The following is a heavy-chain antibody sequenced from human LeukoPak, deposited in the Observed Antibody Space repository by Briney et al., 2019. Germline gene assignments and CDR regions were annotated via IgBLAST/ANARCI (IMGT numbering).Heavy chain of an antibody. D-gene: IGHD5-18*01. J-gene: IGHJ5*02. CDR3: ARARRQLWRSFDP. CDR2: MNPNSGNT. Sequence: GASVKVSCKASGDTFTSYDINWVRQANGPGLEWMGWMNPNSGNTGYAQKFQGRVTITRNTSISTAYMELSSLRSEDTAVYYCARARRQLWRSFDPWGQGTLVTVSS. V-gene: IGHV1-8*03. CDR1: GDTFTSYD.